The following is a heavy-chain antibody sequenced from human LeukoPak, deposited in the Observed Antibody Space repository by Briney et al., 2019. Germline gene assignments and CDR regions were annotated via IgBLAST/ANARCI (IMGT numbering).Heavy chain of an antibody. V-gene: IGHV3-74*03. Sequence: GRSLRLSCAASGFTFSSHWMHWVRQAPGKGLVWVSRISPDGSTTKNADSVKGRFTISRDNARSTLFLQLNSLRAEDTAVYYCAREINKWFDPWGQGTLVTVSS. J-gene: IGHJ5*02. CDR1: GFTFSSHW. CDR3: AREINKWFDP. CDR2: ISPDGSTT.